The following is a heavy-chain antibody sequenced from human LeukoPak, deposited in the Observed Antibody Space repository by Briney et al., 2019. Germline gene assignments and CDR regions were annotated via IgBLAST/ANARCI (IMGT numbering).Heavy chain of an antibody. CDR1: GFSFTNHA. D-gene: IGHD4-17*01. Sequence: GGSLRLSCAASGFSFTNHAMSGGRQAPGKGREWGSSIVSRGGTTNYADSWKGRFTISRGTSGTTLSLEMTSLRAEDTAMYYCAKNPTRMTTRTTWWYFDLWGRGTLVTVSS. CDR3: AKNPTRMTTRTTWWYFDL. V-gene: IGHV3-23*01. CDR2: IVSRGGTT. J-gene: IGHJ2*01.